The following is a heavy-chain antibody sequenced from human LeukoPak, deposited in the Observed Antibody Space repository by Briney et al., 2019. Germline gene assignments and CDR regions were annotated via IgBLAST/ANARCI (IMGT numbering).Heavy chain of an antibody. CDR1: GFTFSSYW. D-gene: IGHD3-10*01. V-gene: IGHV3-74*01. J-gene: IGHJ4*02. CDR2: INSDGSST. CDR3: ARVDTMVRGVTPPGY. Sequence: GGSLRLSCAASGFTFSSYWMHWVRQAPGKGLVWVSRINSDGSSTSYADSVKGRFTISRDNAKNTLYLQMNSLRAEDTAVYYCARVDTMVRGVTPPGYWGQETLVTVSS.